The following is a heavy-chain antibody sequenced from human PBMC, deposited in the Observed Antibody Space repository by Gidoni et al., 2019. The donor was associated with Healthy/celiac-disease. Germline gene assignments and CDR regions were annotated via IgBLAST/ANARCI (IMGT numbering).Heavy chain of an antibody. V-gene: IGHV1-69*06. D-gene: IGHD3-22*01. CDR2: IIPIFGTA. CDR3: ARSYVDYYDSSGYYDYFDY. Sequence: QVQLVQSGAEVKKPGSSVKVSCKASGGTFSSYAISWVRQAPGQGLEWMGGIIPIFGTANYAQKFQGRVTITADKSTSTAYMELSSLRSEDTAVYYCARSYVDYYDSSGYYDYFDYWGQGTLVTVSS. CDR1: GGTFSSYA. J-gene: IGHJ4*02.